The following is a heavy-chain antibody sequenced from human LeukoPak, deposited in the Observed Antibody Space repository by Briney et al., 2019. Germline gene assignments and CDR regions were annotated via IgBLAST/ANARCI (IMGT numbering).Heavy chain of an antibody. V-gene: IGHV4-4*09. CDR2: IYSSGNT. CDR1: PDSFTAYY. CDR3: AIHTNVDISSFMDV. J-gene: IGHJ6*03. D-gene: IGHD2-8*01. Sequence: PSETPSLTCTVSPDSFTAYYWSYTRQPPGSGLEWIGYIYSSGNTNYNPSLKSRVTISVGTSKNQHSLKLTSVTAADTAVYYCAIHTNVDISSFMDVWGKGTTVTVSS.